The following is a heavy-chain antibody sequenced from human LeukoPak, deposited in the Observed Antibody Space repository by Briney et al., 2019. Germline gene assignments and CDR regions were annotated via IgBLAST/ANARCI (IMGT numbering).Heavy chain of an antibody. Sequence: SQTLSLTCTVSGGSISSGGYYWSWIRQHPGKGLEWIGYIYYSGSTYYNPSLKSRVTISLDTSKNQFSLKLSSVTAADTAVYYCASGRMDWFDPWGQGTLVTVSS. V-gene: IGHV4-31*03. CDR3: ASGRMDWFDP. CDR2: IYYSGST. J-gene: IGHJ5*02. CDR1: GGSISSGGYY. D-gene: IGHD1-14*01.